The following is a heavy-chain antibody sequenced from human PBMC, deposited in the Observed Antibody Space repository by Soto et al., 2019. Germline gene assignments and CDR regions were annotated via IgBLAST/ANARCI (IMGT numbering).Heavy chain of an antibody. CDR3: AKDRRGSGCLEFDC. CDR1: GFTFSSYI. D-gene: IGHD6-19*01. CDR2: ITADGGGT. J-gene: IGHJ4*02. Sequence: GGSLRLSCTASGFTFSSYIMNWVRQAPGKGLEWISTITADGGGTFYADSVKGRFTISRDNSKNTLYLQMDNLRAEDTALYYCAKDRRGSGCLEFDCSGQGTQVTVYS. V-gene: IGHV3-23*01.